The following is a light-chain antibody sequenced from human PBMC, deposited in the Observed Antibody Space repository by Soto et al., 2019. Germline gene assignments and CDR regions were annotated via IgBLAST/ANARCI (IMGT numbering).Light chain of an antibody. J-gene: IGKJ1*01. V-gene: IGKV1-5*01. Sequence: DIQMTQSPSTLSASVGDRVTITCRASQGISRWLAWYQQKPGRAPKLLIYEASILESGVPSRFSDSGSGTEFTLTISSLQPSDFATYYCQQSNSKSWTFGQGTRVEIK. CDR1: QGISRW. CDR3: QQSNSKSWT. CDR2: EAS.